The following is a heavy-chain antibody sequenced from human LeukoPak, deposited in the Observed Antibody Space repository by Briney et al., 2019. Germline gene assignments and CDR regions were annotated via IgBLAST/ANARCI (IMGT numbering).Heavy chain of an antibody. CDR2: IYYSGST. Sequence: SETLSLTCTVSGDSMDTYYWSWIRQPPGKGLEWIGYIYYSGSTYYNPSLKSRVTISVDTSKNQFSLRLSSVTAADTAVYYCARARSLPGGGVFDYWGQGTLVTVSS. CDR1: GDSMDTYY. J-gene: IGHJ4*02. D-gene: IGHD3-16*01. V-gene: IGHV4-30-4*01. CDR3: ARARSLPGGGVFDY.